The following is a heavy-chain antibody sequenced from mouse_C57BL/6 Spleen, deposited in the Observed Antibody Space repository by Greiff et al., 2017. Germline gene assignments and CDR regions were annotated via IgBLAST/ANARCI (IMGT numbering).Heavy chain of an antibody. D-gene: IGHD1-1*01. CDR1: GYTFTSYW. CDR3: ARGDYYGSSDSYWYFDG. CDR2: IDPSDSYT. Sequence: QVQLQQPGAELVKPGASVKLSCKASGYTFTSYWMQWVKQRPGQGLEWIGEIDPSDSYTNYNQKFKGKATLTVDTSSSTAYMQLSSLTSEDSAVYYCARGDYYGSSDSYWYFDGWGTGTTVTVSS. J-gene: IGHJ1*03. V-gene: IGHV1-50*01.